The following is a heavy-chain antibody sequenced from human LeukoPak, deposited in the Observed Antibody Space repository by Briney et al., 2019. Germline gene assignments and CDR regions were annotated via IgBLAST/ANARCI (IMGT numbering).Heavy chain of an antibody. Sequence: ASVKVSCKASGYTFTDYYMHWVRQAPGQGLEWMGRINPNSGGTNYAQKFQGRVTMTRDTSISTAYMELSRLTSGDTAVYYCARVARESRGGSYYVFVYWGQGTLVTVSS. CDR2: INPNSGGT. J-gene: IGHJ4*02. CDR1: GYTFTDYY. V-gene: IGHV1-2*06. D-gene: IGHD3-22*01. CDR3: ARVARESRGGSYYVFVY.